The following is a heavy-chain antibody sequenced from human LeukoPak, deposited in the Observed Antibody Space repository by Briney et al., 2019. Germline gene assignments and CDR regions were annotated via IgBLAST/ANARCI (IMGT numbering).Heavy chain of an antibody. J-gene: IGHJ5*02. CDR2: ISGSGGST. V-gene: IGHV3-23*01. D-gene: IGHD6-6*01. Sequence: GGSLRLSCAASGFTFGSYAMSRVRQAPGKGLEWVSAISGSGGSTYYADSVKGRFTISRDNSKNTLYLQMNSLRAEDTAVYYCARDEYVHTHTNWFDPWGQGTLVTVSS. CDR3: ARDEYVHTHTNWFDP. CDR1: GFTFGSYA.